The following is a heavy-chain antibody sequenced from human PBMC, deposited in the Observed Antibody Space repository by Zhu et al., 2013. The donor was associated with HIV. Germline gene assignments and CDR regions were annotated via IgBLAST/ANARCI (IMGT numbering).Heavy chain of an antibody. CDR1: GGTFSNYA. V-gene: IGHV1-69*01. Sequence: QVQLVQSGAEVKKPGSSVKVSCKASGGTFSNYAIIWVRQAPGQGLEWMGGIIPIFGTANYAQKFQGRVSITADESTSTADMELSSLRSEDTAVYYCACFLDCGGDCFPYFDYWGQGTLVTVSS. CDR3: ACFLDCGGDCFPYFDY. D-gene: IGHD2-21*02. J-gene: IGHJ4*02. CDR2: IIPIFGTA.